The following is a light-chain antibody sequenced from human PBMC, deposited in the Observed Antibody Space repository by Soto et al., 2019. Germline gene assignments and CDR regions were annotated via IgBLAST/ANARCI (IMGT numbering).Light chain of an antibody. V-gene: IGLV2-14*03. J-gene: IGLJ2*01. CDR3: SSYTSSMTLV. CDR1: SSDVGGYNY. Sequence: QSALTQFASVSGSPGQSITISCTGTSSDVGGYNYVSWYQQHPGKAPKLMIYDVTHRPSGVSDRFSGSKSGNTASLTISGLQAEDEADYYCSSYTSSMTLVFGGGTKLTVL. CDR2: DVT.